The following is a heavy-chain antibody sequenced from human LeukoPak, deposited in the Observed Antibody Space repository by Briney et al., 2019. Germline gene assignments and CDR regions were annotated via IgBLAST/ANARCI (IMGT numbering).Heavy chain of an antibody. J-gene: IGHJ6*03. Sequence: WGSLSLSCTASGYSINSYDIRWCRHVPGERLVWLFGSNWHGGSTGYDQSLKGRFTISIDTAKNLLYLQMNTLTVEDTALYYCGRVYCNTTRCHAYYDSNMDVWGKGTSVTVSS. CDR2: SNWHGGST. V-gene: IGHV3-20*04. CDR3: GRVYCNTTRCHAYYDSNMDV. CDR1: GYSINSYD. D-gene: IGHD2/OR15-2a*01.